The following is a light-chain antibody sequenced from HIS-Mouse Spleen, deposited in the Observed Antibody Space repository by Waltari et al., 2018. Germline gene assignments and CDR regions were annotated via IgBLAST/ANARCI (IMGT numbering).Light chain of an antibody. V-gene: IGLV4-60*03. CDR3: ETWDSNTWV. J-gene: IGLJ3*02. Sequence: QPVLTQSSPASASLGSSVKLTCTLSSGHSSYIIPWHQQQPGKAPRYLMKLEGSGSYNKGSGVPDRFSGSSSGADRYLTISNLQSEDEADYYCETWDSNTWVFGGGTKLTVL. CDR2: LEGSGSY. CDR1: SGHSSYI.